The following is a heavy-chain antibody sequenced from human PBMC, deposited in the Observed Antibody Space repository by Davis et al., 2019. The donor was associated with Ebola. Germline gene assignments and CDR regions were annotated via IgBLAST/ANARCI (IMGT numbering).Heavy chain of an antibody. V-gene: IGHV3-33*01. Sequence: GESLKISCAASGFTFSSYGMHWVRQAPGKGLEWVAVIWYDGSNKYYADSVKGRFTISRDNSKNTLYLQMNSLRAEDTAVYYCARDHYPNSVPFGGVYYYYGMDVWGQGTTVTVSS. CDR3: ARDHYPNSVPFGGVYYYYGMDV. CDR2: IWYDGSNK. J-gene: IGHJ6*02. D-gene: IGHD3-16*01. CDR1: GFTFSSYG.